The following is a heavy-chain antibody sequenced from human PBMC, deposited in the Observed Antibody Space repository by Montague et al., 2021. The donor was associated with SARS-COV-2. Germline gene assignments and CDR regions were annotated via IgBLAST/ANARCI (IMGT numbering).Heavy chain of an antibody. CDR1: GGSFSGFQ. V-gene: IGHV4-34*01. CDR2: INQSGST. Sequence: SETLSLTCALYGGSFSGFQWSWIRRSPGKGLEWIGEINQSGSTNYNVSLKSRLTMSLDTSKNQVSLKLSSVTAADTAVYYCATSSSRSYYVGLDYWGQGTLVTVTS. CDR3: ATSSSRSYYVGLDY. D-gene: IGHD3-10*01. J-gene: IGHJ4*02.